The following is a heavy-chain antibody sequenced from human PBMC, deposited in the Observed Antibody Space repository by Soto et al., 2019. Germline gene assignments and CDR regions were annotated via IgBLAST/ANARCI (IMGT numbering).Heavy chain of an antibody. V-gene: IGHV1-69*08. J-gene: IGHJ4*02. D-gene: IGHD3-10*01. Sequence: QVQLVQSGAEVKKPGSSVKVSCKASGGTFSSYTISWVRQAPGQGLEWMGRIIPLLGIANYAQKFQGRVTITADKSTSTAYMELSSLRSEDTAVYYCARDGYAMVRGAELGYWGQGTLVTVSS. CDR2: IIPLLGIA. CDR3: ARDGYAMVRGAELGY. CDR1: GGTFSSYT.